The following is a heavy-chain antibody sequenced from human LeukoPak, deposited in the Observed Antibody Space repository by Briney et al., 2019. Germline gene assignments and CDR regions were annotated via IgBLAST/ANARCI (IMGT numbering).Heavy chain of an antibody. V-gene: IGHV3-21*01. CDR1: GFTFSSYG. Sequence: GGSLRLSCAASGFTFSSYGMSWVRQAPGKGLEWVSSITSGSSYIYYADSVKGRFTISRDNAKNTLYLQMNSLRAEDTAVYYCARGYSSGWHDYFDYWGQGTLVTVSS. D-gene: IGHD6-19*01. CDR3: ARGYSSGWHDYFDY. J-gene: IGHJ4*02. CDR2: ITSGSSYI.